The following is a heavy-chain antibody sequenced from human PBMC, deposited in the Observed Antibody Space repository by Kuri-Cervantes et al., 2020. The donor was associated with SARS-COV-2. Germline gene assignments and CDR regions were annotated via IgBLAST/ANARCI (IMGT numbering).Heavy chain of an antibody. V-gene: IGHV3-21*01. CDR3: ARGSSPTYFDY. D-gene: IGHD6-6*01. J-gene: IGHJ4*02. Sequence: GESLKISCAASGFTFSSYSMNWVRQAPGKGLEWVSSISSSSGYIYYADSVKGRFTISRDNAKNSLYLQMNSLRAEDTAVYYCARGSSPTYFDYWGQGTLVTVSS. CDR2: ISSSSGYI. CDR1: GFTFSSYS.